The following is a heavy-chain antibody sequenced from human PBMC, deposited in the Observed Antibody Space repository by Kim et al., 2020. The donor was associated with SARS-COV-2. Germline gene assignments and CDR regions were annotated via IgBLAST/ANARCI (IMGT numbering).Heavy chain of an antibody. CDR3: VKVLSYYYDSSGYWPGYFDY. Sequence: GGSLRLSCSASGFTFSSYAMHWVRQAPGKGLEYVSAISSNGGSTYYEDSVKGRFTISRDNSKNTLYLQMSSLRAEDTAVYYCVKVLSYYYDSSGYWPGYFDYWGQGTLVTVSS. CDR2: ISSNGGST. D-gene: IGHD3-22*01. V-gene: IGHV3-64D*09. J-gene: IGHJ4*02. CDR1: GFTFSSYA.